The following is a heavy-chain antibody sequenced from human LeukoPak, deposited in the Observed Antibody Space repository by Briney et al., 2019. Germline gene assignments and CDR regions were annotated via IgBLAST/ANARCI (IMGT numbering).Heavy chain of an antibody. D-gene: IGHD5-18*01. Sequence: PSETLSLTCRVSGDSISTYHWNWVRERPGKGLEWIGYMQSSGNSNYNPSLKSRVFMSVDTSKNQFVLNLMSVTAADTAVYYCARDKRHSYGRYFAHWGQGMLVSVSS. CDR1: GDSISTYH. J-gene: IGHJ4*02. CDR3: ARDKRHSYGRYFAH. CDR2: MQSSGNS. V-gene: IGHV4-59*01.